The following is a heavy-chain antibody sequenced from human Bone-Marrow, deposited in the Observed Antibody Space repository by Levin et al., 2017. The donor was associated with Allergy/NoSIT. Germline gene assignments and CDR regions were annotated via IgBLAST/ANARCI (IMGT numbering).Heavy chain of an antibody. CDR2: IYPGDFDT. D-gene: IGHD1-26*01. CDR3: ATVRPYSGTYFIDY. Sequence: GESLKISCKVSGYSFTNFWIGWVRQMPGKGLEWMGVIYPGDFDTRYSPSFQGQVTISADKSISTGYLQWSSLKASDTAMYYCATVRPYSGTYFIDYWGQGTLVTISS. V-gene: IGHV5-51*01. CDR1: GYSFTNFW. J-gene: IGHJ4*02.